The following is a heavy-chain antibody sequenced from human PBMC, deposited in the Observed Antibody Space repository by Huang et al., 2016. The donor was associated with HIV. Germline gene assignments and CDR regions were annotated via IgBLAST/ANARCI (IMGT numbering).Heavy chain of an antibody. D-gene: IGHD6-19*01. J-gene: IGHJ4*02. V-gene: IGHV3-30*14. Sequence: QVQLVESGGGVVQPGGSLRLSCAVSGFTFRDHPMHWVRQAPGKGLEWVAVISFDGRNKFDSDFVRGRFTISRDNSKNILYLQLNSLTPADTSIYYCARDTTTVAGLDFWGQGALVTVSS. CDR3: ARDTTTVAGLDF. CDR1: GFTFRDHP. CDR2: ISFDGRNK.